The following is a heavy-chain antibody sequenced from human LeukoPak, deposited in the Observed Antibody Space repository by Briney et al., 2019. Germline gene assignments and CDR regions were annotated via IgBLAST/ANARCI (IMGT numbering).Heavy chain of an antibody. CDR1: GYTFTRYD. CDR3: ARAADYYDSSGYSPNYMDV. CDR2: INPNSGGT. J-gene: IGHJ6*03. Sequence: ASVKVSCKTSGYTFTRYDINWVRQATGQGLEWMGWINPNSGGTNYAQKFQGRVTMTRDTSISTAYMELSRLRSDDTAVYYCARAADYYDSSGYSPNYMDVWGKGTTVTVSS. V-gene: IGHV1-2*02. D-gene: IGHD3-22*01.